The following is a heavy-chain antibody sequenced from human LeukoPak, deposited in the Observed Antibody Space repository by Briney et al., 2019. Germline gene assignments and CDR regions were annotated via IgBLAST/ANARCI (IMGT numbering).Heavy chain of an antibody. Sequence: ASVKVSCKASGYTFTSYYMHWVRQAPGQGLEWMGIINPSGGSTSYAQKFQGRVTMTRDTSISTAYMELSRLRSDDTAVYYCASARYYYYSSGYYYSGLDAFDIWGEGTMVTVSS. D-gene: IGHD3-22*01. CDR1: GYTFTSYY. V-gene: IGHV1-46*01. CDR2: INPSGGST. CDR3: ASARYYYYSSGYYYSGLDAFDI. J-gene: IGHJ3*02.